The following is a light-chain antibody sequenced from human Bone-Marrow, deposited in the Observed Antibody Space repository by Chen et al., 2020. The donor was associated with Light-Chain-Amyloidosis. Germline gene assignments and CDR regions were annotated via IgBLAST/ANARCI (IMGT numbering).Light chain of an antibody. J-gene: IGLJ3*02. Sequence: SYVLTQPSSVSVAPGQTATIACGGNNIGSTSGNWYQQTPGQAPLLVVYDDSDRPSGIPERLSGSNSGNTATLPISRVEAGDEADYYCQVWDRSSDRPVFGGGTKLTVL. CDR2: DDS. CDR3: QVWDRSSDRPV. CDR1: NIGSTS. V-gene: IGLV3-21*02.